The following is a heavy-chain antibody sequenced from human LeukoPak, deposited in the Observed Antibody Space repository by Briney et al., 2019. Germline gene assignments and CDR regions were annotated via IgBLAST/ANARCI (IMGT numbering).Heavy chain of an antibody. CDR2: IYYSGST. V-gene: IGHV4-59*12. Sequence: PSETLSLTCTVSGGSISSYYWSWIRQPPGKGLEWIGYIYYSGSTNYNPSLKSRVTISVDTSKNQFSLKLSSVTAADTAVYYCAITYYDFWSGPNWFDPWGQGTLVTVSS. CDR3: AITYYDFWSGPNWFDP. CDR1: GGSISSYY. J-gene: IGHJ5*02. D-gene: IGHD3-3*01.